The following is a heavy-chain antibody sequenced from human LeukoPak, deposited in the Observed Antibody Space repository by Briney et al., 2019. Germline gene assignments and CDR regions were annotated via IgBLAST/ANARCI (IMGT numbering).Heavy chain of an antibody. D-gene: IGHD1-1*01. J-gene: IGHJ4*02. CDR3: ARDWKTNSFGY. CDR2: IYYDGSNI. V-gene: IGHV3-33*01. Sequence: GRPLTLSCAASEFTFTTYGMHWVRQAPGKGLEWVAFIYYDGSNIYYADYVKGRFTISRDISKNTLYLQMDSLRAEDTAIYYCARDWKTNSFGYWGQGTLVTVSS. CDR1: EFTFTTYG.